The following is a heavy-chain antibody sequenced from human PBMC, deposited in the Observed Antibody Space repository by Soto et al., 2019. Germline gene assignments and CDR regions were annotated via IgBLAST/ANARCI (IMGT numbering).Heavy chain of an antibody. V-gene: IGHV3-48*03. Sequence: EVKLVESGGALVQPGGSLRLSCTASGFDFSGSEMNWFRQAAGKGLEWVAYITGSGGVTFRADSVKGRFSISRDNAKNSLFLDMSDLTADDTGVYYCAKVAPFILGSPFWGQGTLVTVSS. CDR2: ITGSGGVT. CDR1: GFDFSGSE. CDR3: AKVAPFILGSPF. D-gene: IGHD2-21*01. J-gene: IGHJ4*02.